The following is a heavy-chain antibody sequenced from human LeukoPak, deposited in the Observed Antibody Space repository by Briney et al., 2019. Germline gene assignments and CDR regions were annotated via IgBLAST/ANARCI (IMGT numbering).Heavy chain of an antibody. D-gene: IGHD6-19*01. CDR2: IYYSGST. V-gene: IGHV4-30-4*01. Sequence: SETLSLTCTVSGGSISSGDYYWSWIRQPPGKSLEWIGYIYYSGSTFYNPSLKSRVTISVDTSKKQFSLKLSSVTAADTAVYYCATYSTGFDIWGQGTVVTVSS. J-gene: IGHJ3*02. CDR3: ATYSTGFDI. CDR1: GGSISSGDYY.